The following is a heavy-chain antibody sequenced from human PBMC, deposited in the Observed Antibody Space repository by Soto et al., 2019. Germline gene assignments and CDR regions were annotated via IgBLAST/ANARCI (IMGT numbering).Heavy chain of an antibody. D-gene: IGHD6-6*01. CDR1: GFTFTNSW. J-gene: IGHJ3*01. V-gene: IGHV3-7*01. Sequence: EVQLVESGGGMVQPGGSLRLSCAASGFTFTNSWMNWVRQAPGKGLEWVANINGDGSQEYFVDSVKGRFTISRDNAKNSLYLQMNSLRAEDTALYYCLNGGASSSWGQGTMVTVSS. CDR2: INGDGSQE. CDR3: LNGGASSS.